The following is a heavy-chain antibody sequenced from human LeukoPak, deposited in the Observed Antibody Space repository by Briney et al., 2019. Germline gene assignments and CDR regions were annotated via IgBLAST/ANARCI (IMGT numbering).Heavy chain of an antibody. V-gene: IGHV4-39*01. D-gene: IGHD6-19*01. Sequence: SETLSLTCTVSGGSISGNNYYWGWIRQPPAKGLEWIGSVYFSGSTYYSPSLRSRLVISVDTSKNRFSLRLSSVTAADTAVYYCARQSSGWSPWYWGQGTLVTVSS. CDR2: VYFSGST. CDR3: ARQSSGWSPWY. J-gene: IGHJ4*02. CDR1: GGSISGNNYY.